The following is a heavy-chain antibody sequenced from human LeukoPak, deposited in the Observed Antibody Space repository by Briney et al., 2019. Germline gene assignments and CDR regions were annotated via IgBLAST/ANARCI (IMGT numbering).Heavy chain of an antibody. D-gene: IGHD2-2*01. CDR2: IYYSGST. CDR3: ARAGLVVPAANFDY. Sequence: PSETLSPTCTVSGGSISSGDYYWSWIRQPPGKGLEWIGYIYYSGSTYYNPSLKSRVTISVDTSKNQFSLKLSSVAAADTAVYYCARAGLVVPAANFDYWGQGTLVTVSS. J-gene: IGHJ4*02. CDR1: GGSISSGDYY. V-gene: IGHV4-30-4*01.